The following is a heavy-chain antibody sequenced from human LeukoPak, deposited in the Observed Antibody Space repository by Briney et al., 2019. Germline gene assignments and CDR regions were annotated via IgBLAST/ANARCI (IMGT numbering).Heavy chain of an antibody. CDR3: TRNWGSDNWFDP. CDR2: IYSAGSA. D-gene: IGHD7-27*01. CDR1: GFSVISNY. J-gene: IGHJ5*02. V-gene: IGHV3-53*01. Sequence: PGGSLRLFCAASGFSVISNYMNWVRQAPGKGLEWVSVIYSAGSANYIDSVKGRFTISRDNSKNTLYLQMNSLRAEDTAVYYCTRNWGSDNWFDPWGQGTLVTVSS.